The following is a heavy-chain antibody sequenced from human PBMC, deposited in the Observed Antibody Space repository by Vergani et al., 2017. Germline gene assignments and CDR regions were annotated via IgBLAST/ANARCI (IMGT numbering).Heavy chain of an antibody. CDR3: ARDRESKGYGMDV. J-gene: IGHJ6*02. Sequence: QVQLQQWGAGLLKPSQTLSLTCTVSGGSISSYYWSWIRQPPGKGLEWIGYIYYSGSTNYNPSLKSRVTISVDTSKNQFSLKLSSVTAADTAVYYCARDRESKGYGMDVWGQGTTVTVSS. V-gene: IGHV4-59*01. CDR1: GGSISSYY. D-gene: IGHD3-10*01. CDR2: IYYSGST.